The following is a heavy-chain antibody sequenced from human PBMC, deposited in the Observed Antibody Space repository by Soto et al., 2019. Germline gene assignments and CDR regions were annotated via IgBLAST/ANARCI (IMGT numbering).Heavy chain of an antibody. V-gene: IGHV3-30*14. D-gene: IGHD3-16*01. CDR3: AGGLLRGPLDY. J-gene: IGHJ4*02. CDR1: GFTFSNYS. Sequence: GGSLRLSCAAAGFTFSNYSMHWVRKDPGKGLEWVAVILVDGNNKFYADSVQGRFTIFRDDSKNTLYLQMNNLSAVDTAIYYCAGGLLRGPLDYCGPGTLVTVSS. CDR2: ILVDGNNK.